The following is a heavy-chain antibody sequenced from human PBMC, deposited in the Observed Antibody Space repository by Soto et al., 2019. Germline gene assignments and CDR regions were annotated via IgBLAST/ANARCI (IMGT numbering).Heavy chain of an antibody. J-gene: IGHJ6*02. CDR1: GFTFSDYY. V-gene: IGHV1-8*02. CDR2: MNPNSGNT. CDR3: ARGLLSLPLDPDV. Sequence: PGGSLRLSCVASGFTFSDYYMDWVRQATGQGLEWMGWMNPNSGNTGYAQKFQGRVTMTRNTSISTAYMELSSLRSEDTAVHYCARGLLSLPLDPDVWGQGTTVTVSS.